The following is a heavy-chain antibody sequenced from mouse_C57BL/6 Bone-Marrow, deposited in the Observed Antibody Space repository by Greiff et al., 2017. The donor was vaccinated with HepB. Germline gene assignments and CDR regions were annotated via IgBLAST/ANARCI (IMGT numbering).Heavy chain of an antibody. V-gene: IGHV1-52*01. Sequence: VQLQQPGAELVRPGSSVKLSCKASGYTFTSYWMHWVKQRPIQGLEWIGNIDPSDSETHYNQKFKDKATLTVDKSSSTAYRQLSSLTSEDSAVYYCARGPSNLLLRPYFDYWGQGTTLTVSS. CDR3: ARGPSNLLLRPYFDY. CDR1: GYTFTSYW. CDR2: IDPSDSET. J-gene: IGHJ2*01. D-gene: IGHD1-1*01.